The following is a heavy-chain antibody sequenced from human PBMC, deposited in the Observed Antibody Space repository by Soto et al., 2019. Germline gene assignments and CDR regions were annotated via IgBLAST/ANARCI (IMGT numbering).Heavy chain of an antibody. D-gene: IGHD6-19*01. Sequence: YWIGWVRQMPGKGLEWMGLIYPHDSDTRYSPSFQGQVTISADKSISTAYMQWSSLKASDTAIYYCARSSGPDAFDVWGQGTMVTVSS. V-gene: IGHV5-51*01. CDR3: ARSSGPDAFDV. J-gene: IGHJ3*01. CDR1: YW. CDR2: IYPHDSDT.